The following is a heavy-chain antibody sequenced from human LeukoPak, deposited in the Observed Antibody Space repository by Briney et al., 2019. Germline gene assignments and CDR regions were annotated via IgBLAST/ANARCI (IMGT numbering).Heavy chain of an antibody. CDR1: GGSISSSNW. D-gene: IGHD1-20*01. CDR2: IYHSGST. Sequence: PSETPSLTCAVSGGSISSSNWWSWVRQPPGKGLEWIGEIYHSGSTNYNPSLKSRVTISVDKSKNQFSLKLSSVTAADTAVYYCARAIITGTPPGYYYYGMDVWGQGTTVTVSS. J-gene: IGHJ6*02. CDR3: ARAIITGTPPGYYYYGMDV. V-gene: IGHV4-4*02.